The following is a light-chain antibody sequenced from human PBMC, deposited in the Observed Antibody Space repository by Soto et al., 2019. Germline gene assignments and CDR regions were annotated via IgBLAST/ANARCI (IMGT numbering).Light chain of an antibody. J-gene: IGKJ5*01. V-gene: IGKV1-39*01. CDR3: QHYHGWPIT. CDR2: AAS. Sequence: DIQMTQSPSSLSAAVGDRVTIADRASQSISSYLNWYQQKPGKAPELLIYAASTLQSGVPSRFSGSGSGTDFTLTISCLQSEDFAVYYCQHYHGWPITFGQGTRLEIK. CDR1: QSISSY.